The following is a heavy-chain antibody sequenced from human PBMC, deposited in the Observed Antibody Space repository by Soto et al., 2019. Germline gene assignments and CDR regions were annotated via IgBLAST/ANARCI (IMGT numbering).Heavy chain of an antibody. V-gene: IGHV1-46*01. Sequence: QVQLVQSGPEVKKPGASVKVSCKTSGYTFSDYYLHWVRQAPGQGFQWLALINPIRGRTTYAPKFQGRVTVARDTSTSTVSLDLASLTSEETAVYYCAKEGTGSGEFDPWGKGTLVTVSS. CDR2: INPIRGRT. CDR1: GYTFSDYY. CDR3: AKEGTGSGEFDP. D-gene: IGHD6-19*01. J-gene: IGHJ5*02.